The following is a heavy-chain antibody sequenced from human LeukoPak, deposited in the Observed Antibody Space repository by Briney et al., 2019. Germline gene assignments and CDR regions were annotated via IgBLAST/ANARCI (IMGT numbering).Heavy chain of an antibody. CDR3: ASGYSGYDLPY. Sequence: GGSLRLSCAASGFTFSSYEMNWVRQAPGKGLEWVSSISSSSSYIYYADSVKGRFTISRDNAKNSLYLQMNSLRAEDTAVYYCASGYSGYDLPYWGQGTLVTVSS. CDR2: ISSSSSYI. CDR1: GFTFSSYE. V-gene: IGHV3-21*01. D-gene: IGHD5-12*01. J-gene: IGHJ4*02.